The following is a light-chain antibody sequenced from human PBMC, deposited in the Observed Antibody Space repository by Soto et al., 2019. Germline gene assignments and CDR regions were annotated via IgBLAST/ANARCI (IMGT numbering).Light chain of an antibody. CDR2: GAS. J-gene: IGKJ1*01. CDR1: QSVSSNY. CDR3: QQYGSSPWT. Sequence: IVLISVPVTSFLSLGERATLSCRASQSVSSNYLAWYQQKPGQAPRPLIYGASSRATGIPDRFSGSGAGTDFTLTISRLESEDFAVYYCQQYGSSPWTFGQGTKV. V-gene: IGKV3-20*01.